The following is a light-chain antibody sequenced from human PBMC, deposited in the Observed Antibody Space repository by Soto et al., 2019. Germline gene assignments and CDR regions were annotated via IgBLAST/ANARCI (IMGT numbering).Light chain of an antibody. CDR3: QQRRNWPRT. CDR2: DAS. Sequence: EIVMTQSPATLSVSPGERATLSCRASQSVSSNLAWYQQKPGQAPRLLIYDASNRATDIPPRFSGSGSGTEFTLTISSLEPEDVAVYYCQQRRNWPRTFGQGTKLEIK. V-gene: IGKV3-11*01. CDR1: QSVSSN. J-gene: IGKJ2*01.